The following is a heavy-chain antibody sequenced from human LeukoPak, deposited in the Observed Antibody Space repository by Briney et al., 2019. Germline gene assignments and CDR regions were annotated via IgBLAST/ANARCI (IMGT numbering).Heavy chain of an antibody. Sequence: SETLSLTCAVSGGSISSDNWWSWIRQPPGKGLEWIGYLYYSGSTNSNPSLKSRVTMSVDTSKNQFSLKLRSVTAADTAVYYCARGGSGISNAFDIWGQGTMVTVSS. V-gene: IGHV4-61*01. J-gene: IGHJ3*02. CDR1: GGSISSDNW. CDR3: ARGGSGISNAFDI. D-gene: IGHD3-10*01. CDR2: LYYSGST.